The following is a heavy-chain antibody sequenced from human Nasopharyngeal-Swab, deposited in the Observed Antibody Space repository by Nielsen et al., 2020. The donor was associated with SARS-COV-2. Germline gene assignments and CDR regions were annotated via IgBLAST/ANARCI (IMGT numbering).Heavy chain of an antibody. CDR1: GYTFTGYY. Sequence: ASVKVSCKASGYTFTGYYMHWVRQAPGQGLEWMGWINPNSGGTNYARKFQGWVTMTRDTSISTAYMELSRLRSDDTAVYYCARGPLSSIAARLYFDYWGQGTLVTVSS. CDR3: ARGPLSSIAARLYFDY. J-gene: IGHJ4*02. CDR2: INPNSGGT. D-gene: IGHD6-6*01. V-gene: IGHV1-2*04.